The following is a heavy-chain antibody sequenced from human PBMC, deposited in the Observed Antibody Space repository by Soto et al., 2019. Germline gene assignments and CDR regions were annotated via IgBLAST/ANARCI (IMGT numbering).Heavy chain of an antibody. Sequence: GQGLEWMGGIIPIFGTANYAQKFQGRVTITADESTSTAYMELSSLRSEDTAVYYCAIIRRSSGHPHMDVWGQGTTVTVSS. V-gene: IGHV1-69*01. J-gene: IGHJ6*02. CDR2: IIPIFGTA. CDR3: AIIRRSSGHPHMDV. D-gene: IGHD3-22*01.